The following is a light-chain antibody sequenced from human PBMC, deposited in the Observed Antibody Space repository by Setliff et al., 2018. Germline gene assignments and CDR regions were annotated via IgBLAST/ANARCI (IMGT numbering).Light chain of an antibody. CDR2: EVS. J-gene: IGLJ1*01. CDR1: GSDIGGYNY. Sequence: QSALTQPASVSGSPGQSITISCTGTGSDIGGYNYVSWYQQHPGKAPKFMIYEVSNRPSGVSNRFSGSKSGNTASLTISGLQAEDEADYYCSSYTSSGTDVFGSGTKVTVL. V-gene: IGLV2-14*01. CDR3: SSYTSSGTDV.